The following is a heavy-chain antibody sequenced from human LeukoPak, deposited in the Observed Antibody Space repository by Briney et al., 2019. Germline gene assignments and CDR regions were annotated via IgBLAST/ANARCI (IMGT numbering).Heavy chain of an antibody. CDR3: ARSSPIRGFYGNYWPAAYGMDV. V-gene: IGHV3-64*01. D-gene: IGHD4-11*01. J-gene: IGHJ6*02. CDR2: ISSNGGST. Sequence: PGGSLRLSCAASGFTFSSYAMHWVRQAPGKGLEYVSAISSNGGSTYYANSVKGRFTISRDNSKNTLYLQTGSLRAEDMAVYYCARSSPIRGFYGNYWPAAYGMDVWGQGTTVTVSS. CDR1: GFTFSSYA.